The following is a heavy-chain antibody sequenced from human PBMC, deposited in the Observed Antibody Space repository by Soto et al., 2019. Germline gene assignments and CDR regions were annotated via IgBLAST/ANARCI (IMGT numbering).Heavy chain of an antibody. CDR3: ARGARDYDIWTGYYR. CDR2: INSDGSST. J-gene: IGHJ4*02. D-gene: IGHD3-9*01. Sequence: GGSLRLSCAASGFTFSSYWMHWVRQAPGKGLVWVSRINSDGSSTSYADSVKGRFTISRDNAKNTLYLQMNSLRAEDTAVYYCARGARDYDIWTGYYRWGQGTLVTVS. V-gene: IGHV3-74*01. CDR1: GFTFSSYW.